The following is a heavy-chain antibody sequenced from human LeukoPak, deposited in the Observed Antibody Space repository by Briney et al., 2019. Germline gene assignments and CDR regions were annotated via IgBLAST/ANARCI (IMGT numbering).Heavy chain of an antibody. J-gene: IGHJ4*02. CDR3: ARQQLQLWYD. CDR2: ISSSAATT. V-gene: IGHV3-48*03. Sequence: PGGSLRLSCAASGFTFSTYEMNWVRQAPGKGLEWVSYISSSAATTYYADSVKGRFTISRDNAKNSLYLQMNSLRAEGTAVYYCARQQLQLWYDWGQGTLVTVSS. D-gene: IGHD5-18*01. CDR1: GFTFSTYE.